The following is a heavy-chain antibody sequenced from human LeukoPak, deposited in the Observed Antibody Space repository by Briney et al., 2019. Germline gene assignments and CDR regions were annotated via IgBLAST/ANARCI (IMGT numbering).Heavy chain of an antibody. D-gene: IGHD2-15*01. V-gene: IGHV3-15*01. J-gene: IGHJ6*03. Sequence: PGGSLRLSCAASGFTFSNAWMSWVRQAPGKGLEWVGRIKSKTDGGTTDYAAPVKGRFTISRDDSKNTLYLQMNSLKTEDTAVYYCTQQMKGVVEGSHYYYYYMDVWGKGTTVTVSS. CDR3: TQQMKGVVEGSHYYYYYMDV. CDR1: GFTFSNAW. CDR2: IKSKTDGGTT.